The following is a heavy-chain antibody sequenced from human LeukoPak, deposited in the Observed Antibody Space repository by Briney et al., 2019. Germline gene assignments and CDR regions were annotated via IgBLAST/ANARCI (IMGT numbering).Heavy chain of an antibody. J-gene: IGHJ4*02. CDR3: ARDRGFGESYPGMTYFDY. V-gene: IGHV4-38-2*02. CDR2: IYHSGST. D-gene: IGHD3-10*01. Sequence: SETLSLTCTVSGYFISSGYYWGWSRQPPGKGLQWIGSIYHSGSTYYNPSLKSRVTISVDTSKNQFSLKLNSVSATDTAVYYCARDRGFGESYPGMTYFDYWGQGTLVTVSS. CDR1: GYFISSGYY.